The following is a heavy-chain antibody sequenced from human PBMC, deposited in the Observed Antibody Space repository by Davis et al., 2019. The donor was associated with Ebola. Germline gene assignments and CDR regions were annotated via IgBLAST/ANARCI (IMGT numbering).Heavy chain of an antibody. Sequence: GESLKISCAASGFTFSSYWMSWVRQAPGKGLEWVANIKQDGSEKYSVDSVKGRFTISRDNAKKSLYLQMNSLRAEDTAVYYCARDWAKYYNDSSGYYFDYWGQGTLVTVSS. CDR3: ARDWAKYYNDSSGYYFDY. V-gene: IGHV3-7*01. CDR2: IKQDGSEK. J-gene: IGHJ4*02. D-gene: IGHD3-22*01. CDR1: GFTFSSYW.